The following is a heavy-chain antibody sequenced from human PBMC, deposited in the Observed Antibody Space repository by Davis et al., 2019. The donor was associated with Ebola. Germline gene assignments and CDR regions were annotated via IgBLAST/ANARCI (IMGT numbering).Heavy chain of an antibody. CDR3: ARDSHTVYYYEAAEGLFDY. CDR2: ISSSSSYI. D-gene: IGHD3-22*01. V-gene: IGHV3-21*01. CDR1: GFTFSSYS. Sequence: GVLKISCAASGFTFSSYSMNWVRQAPGKGLEWVSSISSSSSYIYYADSVKGRFTISRDNAKNSLYLQMNSLRAEDTAVYYCARDSHTVYYYEAAEGLFDYWGQGTLVTVSS. J-gene: IGHJ4*02.